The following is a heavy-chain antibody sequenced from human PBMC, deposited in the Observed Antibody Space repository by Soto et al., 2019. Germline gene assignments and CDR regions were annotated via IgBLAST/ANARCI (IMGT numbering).Heavy chain of an antibody. CDR3: ARDRGAYCGGDCFGRGDAFDI. J-gene: IGHJ3*02. CDR2: IIPIFGTA. Sequence: SVKVSCKASGGTFSSYAISWVRQAPGQGLEWMGGIIPIFGTANYAQKFQGRVTITADESTSTAYMELSSLRSEDTAVYYCARDRGAYCGGDCFGRGDAFDIWGQWTLVTVSS. V-gene: IGHV1-69*13. D-gene: IGHD2-21*02. CDR1: GGTFSSYA.